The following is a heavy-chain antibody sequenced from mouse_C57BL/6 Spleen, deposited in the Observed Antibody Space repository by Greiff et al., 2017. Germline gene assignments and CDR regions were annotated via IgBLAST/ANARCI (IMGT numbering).Heavy chain of an antibody. J-gene: IGHJ4*01. CDR3: ARRNYYCCSGEYYAMGY. D-gene: IGHD1-1*01. V-gene: IGHV1-18*01. CDR1: GYTFTDYN. CDR2: INPNNGGS. Sequence: VQLQQSGPELVKPGASVTIPCKASGYTFTDYNMDWVKQSHGKSLEWIGDINPNNGGSIYNQKFKGKATLTVDKSSSTADMELRSLTSEDTAFYYCARRNYYCCSGEYYAMGYWGQGTSVTVST.